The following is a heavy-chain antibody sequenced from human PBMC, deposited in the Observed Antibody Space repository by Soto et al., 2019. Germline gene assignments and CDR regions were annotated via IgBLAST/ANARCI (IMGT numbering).Heavy chain of an antibody. CDR2: IIPLFGTT. J-gene: IGHJ5*02. Sequence: QVLLVQSGAEVKKPGSSVKVSCKASGGTFSSYGISWVRQTPGRGLEWMGGIIPLFGTTNYAQKFRGRVTVTADESTSTVYMELRSLSFEDTAIYYCARAHGSSWYNWFDPWGQGTLVTVCS. CDR3: ARAHGSSWYNWFDP. V-gene: IGHV1-69*01. CDR1: GGTFSSYG. D-gene: IGHD6-13*01.